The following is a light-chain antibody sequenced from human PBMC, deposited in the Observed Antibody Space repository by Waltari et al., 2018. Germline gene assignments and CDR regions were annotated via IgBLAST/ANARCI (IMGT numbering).Light chain of an antibody. CDR1: QSVSSY. Sequence: EIVMTQSPATLSVSPGEGATISCRASQSVSSYLAWYQHKPGQAPRLLIHGASSRATGIPGRFSGSGSGTEFTLTISSLQSEDFAVYYCQQYINWPLLTFGGGTKVEIK. J-gene: IGKJ4*01. CDR3: QQYINWPLLT. CDR2: GAS. V-gene: IGKV3-15*01.